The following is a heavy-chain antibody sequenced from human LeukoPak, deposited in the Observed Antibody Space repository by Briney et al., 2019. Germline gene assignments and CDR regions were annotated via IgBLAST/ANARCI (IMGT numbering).Heavy chain of an antibody. D-gene: IGHD3-9*01. Sequence: ASVKVSCKVSGYTLTELSMHWVRQPPGKGLEWMGGFDPEDGETIYAQKFQGRVTMTEDTSSDTAYMELSSLRSEDTAVYYCATNYDILTGYYRGWFDPWGQGTLVTVSS. CDR1: GYTLTELS. J-gene: IGHJ5*02. V-gene: IGHV1-24*01. CDR3: ATNYDILTGYYRGWFDP. CDR2: FDPEDGET.